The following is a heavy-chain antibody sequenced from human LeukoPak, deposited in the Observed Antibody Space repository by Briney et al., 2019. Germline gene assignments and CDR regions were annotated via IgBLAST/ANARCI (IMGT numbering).Heavy chain of an antibody. V-gene: IGHV4-59*08. CDR2: IYYSGTT. D-gene: IGHD3-10*01. Sequence: SETLSLTCTVSGGSISSYYWSWIRQPPGKGLEWIGYIYYSGTTNYNPSLKSRLTISVDTSENQFSLKLNSVTAADTAVYYCARHGFGSWAVDGSGSAELINWGQGALVTVSS. CDR1: GGSISSYY. J-gene: IGHJ4*02. CDR3: ARHGFGSWAVDGSGSAELIN.